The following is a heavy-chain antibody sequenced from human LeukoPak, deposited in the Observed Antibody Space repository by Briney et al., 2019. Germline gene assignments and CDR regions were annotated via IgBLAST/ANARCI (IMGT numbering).Heavy chain of an antibody. CDR1: GFTFGSYA. J-gene: IGHJ4*02. CDR2: ISGSGGST. CDR3: GSTSPSTDYPFDY. D-gene: IGHD2-2*01. Sequence: GGSLRLSCVGSGFTFGSYAMSWVRQAPGKGLEWVSAISGSGGSTYYADSVKGRFTISRDNSKNTLYLQMNSLRAEDTAVYYCGSTSPSTDYPFDYWGQGTLVTVSS. V-gene: IGHV3-23*01.